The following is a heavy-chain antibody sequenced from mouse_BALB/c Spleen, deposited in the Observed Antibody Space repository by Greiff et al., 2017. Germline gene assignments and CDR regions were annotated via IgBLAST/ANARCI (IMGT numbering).Heavy chain of an antibody. D-gene: IGHD2-10*02. J-gene: IGHJ3*01. CDR2: ISSGGGST. Sequence: EVHLVESGGGLVKPGGSLKLSCAASGFAFSSYDMSWVRQTPEKRLEWVAYISSGGGSTYYPDTVKGRFTISRDNAKNTLYLQMSSLKSEDTAMYYCARSYGNYDAYWGQGTLVTVSA. V-gene: IGHV5-12-1*01. CDR1: GFAFSSYD. CDR3: ARSYGNYDAY.